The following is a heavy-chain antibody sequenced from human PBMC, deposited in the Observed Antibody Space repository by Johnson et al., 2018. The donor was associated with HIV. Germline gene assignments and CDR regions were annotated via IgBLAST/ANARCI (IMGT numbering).Heavy chain of an antibody. Sequence: QVQLVESGGGVVQPGRSLRLSCAASGFTFSSYAMHWVRQAPGKGLEWVAIISYDGSNKYYADSVKGRFTISRDNSKNTLYLQMNSLRAEDTAVYYCARDRDRLNWNYGALDIWGQGTMVTVSS. CDR1: GFTFSSYA. CDR3: ARDRDRLNWNYGALDI. V-gene: IGHV3-30-3*01. D-gene: IGHD1-7*01. CDR2: ISYDGSNK. J-gene: IGHJ3*02.